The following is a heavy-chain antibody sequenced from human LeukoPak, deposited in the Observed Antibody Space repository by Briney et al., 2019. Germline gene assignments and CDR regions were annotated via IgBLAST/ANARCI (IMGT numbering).Heavy chain of an antibody. J-gene: IGHJ3*02. CDR1: GFTFNNYG. CDR2: ISYDGGNK. D-gene: IGHD3-10*01. CDR3: ARDVGYYGSGSYPPHDAFDI. Sequence: GGSLRLSCAASGFTFNNYGMHWVRQAPGKGLEWVAVISYDGGNKYYADSVKGRFTISRDNSKNTLYLQMNSLRAEDTAVYYCARDVGYYGSGSYPPHDAFDIWGQGTMVTVSS. V-gene: IGHV3-30*03.